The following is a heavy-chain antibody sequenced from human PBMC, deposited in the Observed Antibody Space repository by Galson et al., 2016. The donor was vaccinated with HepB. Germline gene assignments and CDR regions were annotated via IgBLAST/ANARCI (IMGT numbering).Heavy chain of an antibody. D-gene: IGHD1-26*01. J-gene: IGHJ6*04. CDR3: TKAWDPLPGHYGMDL. V-gene: IGHV3-9*01. CDR2: ISYNSGVK. Sequence: SLRLSCAASGLTLDPYAMHWVRQPPGKGLEWVSGISYNSGVKAYADSVKGRFTISRDNAKNALYLQMNSLSVDDTALYYCTKAWDPLPGHYGMDLWGKGTTVTVSS. CDR1: GLTLDPYA.